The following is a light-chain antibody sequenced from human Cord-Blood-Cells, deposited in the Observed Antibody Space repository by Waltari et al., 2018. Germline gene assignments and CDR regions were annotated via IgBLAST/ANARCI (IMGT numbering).Light chain of an antibody. CDR3: LLYYGCAYV. J-gene: IGLJ1*01. V-gene: IGLV7-43*01. Sequence: QTVVTQEPSLTVSPGGTVTLTCASSTGPVTSGYYPNWVQQKPGKAPRDLIYITSNKHSWTPAGFSGSLLGGKAALTLSGVQPEDEAEYYCLLYYGCAYVFGTGTKVTVL. CDR1: TGPVTSGYY. CDR2: ITS.